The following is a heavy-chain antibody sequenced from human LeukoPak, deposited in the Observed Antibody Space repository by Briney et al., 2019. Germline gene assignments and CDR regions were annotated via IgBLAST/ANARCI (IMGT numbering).Heavy chain of an antibody. Sequence: SQTLSLTCAVSGGSISSGGYSWSWIRQPPGKGLEWIGYIYHSGSTYYNPSLKSRVTISVDRSKNQFSLKLSSVTAADTAVYHCARASGSGSYYTTWGQGTLVTVSS. CDR2: IYHSGST. D-gene: IGHD3-10*01. CDR1: GGSISSGGYS. J-gene: IGHJ5*02. CDR3: ARASGSGSYYTT. V-gene: IGHV4-30-2*01.